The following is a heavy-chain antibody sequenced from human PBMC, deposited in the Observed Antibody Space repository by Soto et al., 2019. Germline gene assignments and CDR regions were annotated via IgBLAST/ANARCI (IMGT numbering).Heavy chain of an antibody. CDR3: ARGRGTXITLYRLEDYYYYGMDV. CDR1: GDSVSSNSAA. D-gene: IGHD1-20*01. Sequence: SQTLSLTCAISGDSVSSNSAAWNWIRQSPSRGLEWLGRTYYRSKWYNDYAVSVKSRITINPDTSKNQFSLQLNSVTPEDTAVYYCARGRGTXITLYRLEDYYYYGMDVWGQGTTVTVSS. CDR2: TYYRSKWYN. V-gene: IGHV6-1*01. J-gene: IGHJ6*02.